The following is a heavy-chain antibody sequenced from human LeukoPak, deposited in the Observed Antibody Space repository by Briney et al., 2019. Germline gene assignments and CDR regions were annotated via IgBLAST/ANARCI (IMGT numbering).Heavy chain of an antibody. Sequence: GASVKVSCKASGYTFTSYGISWVRQAPGQGLEWMGWISAYNGNTNYAQKLQGRVTMTTDTSTSTAYMELRSLRSDDTAVYYCARDVRYFDWYYYGMDVWGQGTTVTVSS. J-gene: IGHJ6*02. CDR1: GYTFTSYG. D-gene: IGHD3-9*01. CDR3: ARDVRYFDWYYYGMDV. CDR2: ISAYNGNT. V-gene: IGHV1-18*01.